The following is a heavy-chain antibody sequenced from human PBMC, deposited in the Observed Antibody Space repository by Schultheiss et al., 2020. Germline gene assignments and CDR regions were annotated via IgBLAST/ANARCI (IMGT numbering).Heavy chain of an antibody. CDR3: AKDSDYGMDV. J-gene: IGHJ6*02. Sequence: GGSLRLSCAASGFTFSSYGMHWVRQAPGKGLEWVAVISYDGSNKYYADSVKGRFTISRDNSKNTLYLQINSLRAEDTAVYYCAKDSDYGMDVWGQGTTVTVSS. V-gene: IGHV3-30*18. CDR1: GFTFSSYG. CDR2: ISYDGSNK. D-gene: IGHD1-26*01.